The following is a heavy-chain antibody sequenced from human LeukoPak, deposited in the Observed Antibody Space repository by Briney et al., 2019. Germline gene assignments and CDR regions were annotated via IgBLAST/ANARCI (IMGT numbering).Heavy chain of an antibody. Sequence: SETLSLTCTVSGGSISGYYWTWIRQPAGRGVEWIGHLYTNGATRQTPSLQSRVIISADKPKQEVSLTLSYVTGGHAAMLYCARVNPGCCDPLDYWGQGILVTVSS. V-gene: IGHV4-4*07. CDR1: GGSISGYY. J-gene: IGHJ4*02. D-gene: IGHD2-15*01. CDR2: LYTNGAT. CDR3: ARVNPGCCDPLDY.